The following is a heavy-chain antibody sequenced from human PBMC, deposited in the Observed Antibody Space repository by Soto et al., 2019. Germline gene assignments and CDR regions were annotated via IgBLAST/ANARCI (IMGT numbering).Heavy chain of an antibody. CDR1: CGSISDIAW. CDR3: AITKIGSARQFEF. J-gene: IGHJ4*02. CDR2: IYHSGST. D-gene: IGHD2-15*01. V-gene: IGHV4-4*02. Sequence: QVQLQESGPVLVKPLGTLSLTCAVSCGSISDIAWWSWVRQPPGKGLEWIGEIYHSGSTNYNPSLKSRVTLSVDKSKNQFSLKVNSVTAADTAVYYCAITKIGSARQFEFWGQRTLVTVSS.